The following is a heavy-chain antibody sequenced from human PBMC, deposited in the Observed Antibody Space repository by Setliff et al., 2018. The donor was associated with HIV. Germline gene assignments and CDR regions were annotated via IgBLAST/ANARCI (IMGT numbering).Heavy chain of an antibody. Sequence: SETLSLTCTVSGDSISSNNYYWAWIRQFPGKGLEWIGEINHTGNTQYNPSLKSRVTMSEETSKNQFSLKLKSVTAADTAIYFCARGKGGLVGPAEFDYWGPGTLVTVS. D-gene: IGHD1-26*01. CDR3: ARGKGGLVGPAEFDY. CDR1: GDSISSNNYY. V-gene: IGHV4-39*01. J-gene: IGHJ4*02. CDR2: INHTGNT.